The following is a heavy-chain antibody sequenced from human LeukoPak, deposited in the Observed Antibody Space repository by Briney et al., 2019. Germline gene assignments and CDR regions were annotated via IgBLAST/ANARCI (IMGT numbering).Heavy chain of an antibody. J-gene: IGHJ4*02. V-gene: IGHV4-39*01. CDR3: ARPIYYYDSSGSYYYYFDY. CDR1: GGSISSYY. CDR2: IYYSGST. D-gene: IGHD3-22*01. Sequence: SETLSLTCTVSGGSISSYYWGWTRQPPGKGLEWIGSIYYSGSTYYNPSLKSRVTISVDTSKNQFSLKLSSVTAADTAVYYCARPIYYYDSSGSYYYYFDYWGQGTLVTVSS.